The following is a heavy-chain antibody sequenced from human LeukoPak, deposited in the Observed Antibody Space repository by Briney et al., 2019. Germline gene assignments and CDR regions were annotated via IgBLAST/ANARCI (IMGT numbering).Heavy chain of an antibody. CDR1: GYTFTGYY. J-gene: IGHJ4*02. D-gene: IGHD2-2*01. Sequence: ASERVSCKASGYTFTGYYLHWVRQAPGQGLEWMGWINPISGGINYVQKFQGRVTMTRDTSSSTAYMELNGLGSDDTAVYYCARVVVVSVGTTKILDSWGQGTLVTVS. CDR3: ARVVVVSVGTTKILDS. CDR2: INPISGGI. V-gene: IGHV1-2*02.